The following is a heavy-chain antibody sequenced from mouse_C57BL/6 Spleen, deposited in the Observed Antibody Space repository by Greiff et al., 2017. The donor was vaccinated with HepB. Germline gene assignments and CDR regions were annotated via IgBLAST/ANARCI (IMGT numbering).Heavy chain of an antibody. Sequence: ESGPGLVKPSQSLSLTCSVTGYSITSGYYWNWIRQFPGNKLEWMGYISYDGSNNYNPSLKNRISITRDTSKNQFFLKLNSVTTEDTATYYCARGGGNLDYWGQGTTLTVSS. CDR3: ARGGGNLDY. J-gene: IGHJ2*01. D-gene: IGHD1-1*02. CDR2: ISYDGSN. CDR1: GYSITSGYY. V-gene: IGHV3-6*01.